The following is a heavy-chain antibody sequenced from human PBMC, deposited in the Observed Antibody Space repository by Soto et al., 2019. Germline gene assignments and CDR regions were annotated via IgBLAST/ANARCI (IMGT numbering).Heavy chain of an antibody. V-gene: IGHV3-53*02. Sequence: EVQLVETGGGLIYPGGSLRLSCAASGFSVSGDTMNWVRQAPGKGLEWISAIYSGGNTNDAGSVKGRFTISRDTSKNTLYLQMNSLRVEDTAVYYCARHAWLENWGQGTLVTFSS. D-gene: IGHD3-9*01. CDR3: ARHAWLEN. J-gene: IGHJ4*02. CDR1: GFSVSGDT. CDR2: IYSGGNT.